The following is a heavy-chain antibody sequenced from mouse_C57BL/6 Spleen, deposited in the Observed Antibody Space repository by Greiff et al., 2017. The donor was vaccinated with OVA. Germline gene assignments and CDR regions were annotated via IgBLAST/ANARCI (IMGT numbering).Heavy chain of an antibody. CDR1: GFTFSSYA. D-gene: IGHD1-1*01. Sequence: EVQLVESGGGLVKPGGSLKLSCAASGFTFSSYAMSWVRQTPEKRLEWVATISDGGSYTYYPDNVKGRFTISRDSVNNKLYLQMSHLKSEDTAMYYCARDRDTTVVVAYWYFDVWGTGTTVTVSS. J-gene: IGHJ1*03. CDR2: ISDGGSYT. V-gene: IGHV5-4*01. CDR3: ARDRDTTVVVAYWYFDV.